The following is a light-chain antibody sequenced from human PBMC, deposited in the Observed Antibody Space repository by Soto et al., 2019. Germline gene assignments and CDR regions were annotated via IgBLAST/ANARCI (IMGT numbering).Light chain of an antibody. J-gene: IGKJ2*01. Sequence: DIQVTQSPSSLSASVGDRVTITCRAGQTMTGYLNWYQQKPGKAPSLLIYAASSLASGVPSRFSGSGSGTDFTLTISSLQPEDSATYYCQQSYSTPHTFGPGTKREIK. V-gene: IGKV1-39*01. CDR3: QQSYSTPHT. CDR2: AAS. CDR1: QTMTGY.